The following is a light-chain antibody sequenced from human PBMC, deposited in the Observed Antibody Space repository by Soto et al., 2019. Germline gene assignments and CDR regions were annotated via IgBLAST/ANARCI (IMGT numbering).Light chain of an antibody. CDR2: SNS. V-gene: IGLV1-44*01. J-gene: IGLJ1*01. Sequence: QSVLTQPPSASGTPGQRVTISCSGSNSNIRSNTVNWYQQLPGTAPKLLIYSNSQRPSGVPDRFSGSKSGTSASPAISGLQSEDEADYYCAAWDDSLSGYVFGTGTKLTVL. CDR1: NSNIRSNT. CDR3: AAWDDSLSGYV.